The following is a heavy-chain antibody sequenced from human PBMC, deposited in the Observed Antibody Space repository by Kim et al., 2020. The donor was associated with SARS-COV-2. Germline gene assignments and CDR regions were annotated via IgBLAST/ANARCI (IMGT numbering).Heavy chain of an antibody. CDR1: GGSIRSSSFY. V-gene: IGHV4-39*01. Sequence: SETLSLTCTVSGGSIRSSSFYWSWIRLSPGKGLEWMGDIYYRGNAYYNPSLESLLTMSVYTAKNQFSLKLTSVTAADTAVYYCTRHLAGVGKFYLDDWG. CDR2: IYYRGNA. D-gene: IGHD3-10*01. CDR3: TRHLAGVGKFYLDD. J-gene: IGHJ4*01.